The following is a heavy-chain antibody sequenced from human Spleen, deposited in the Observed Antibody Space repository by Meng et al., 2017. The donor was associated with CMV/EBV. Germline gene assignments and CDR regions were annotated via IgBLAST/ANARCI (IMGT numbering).Heavy chain of an antibody. J-gene: IGHJ4*02. CDR1: GFTFSGFG. CDR3: ARSDY. CDR2: IYGGGSST. V-gene: IGHV3-23*03. Sequence: ETLSLTCAASGFTFSGFGMNWVRQAPGKGLEWVAFIYGGGSSTYYADSVKGRFTISRDNSKNTLYLHMNSLRAEDTAVYYCARSDYWGQGTSVTVSS.